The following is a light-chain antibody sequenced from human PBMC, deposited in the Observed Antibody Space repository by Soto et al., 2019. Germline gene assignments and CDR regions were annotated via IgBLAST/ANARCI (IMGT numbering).Light chain of an antibody. Sequence: EVVLTQPPGTLSLSPGESATLSCRASQSVSSSYLAWYQQKPGQAPRLLIYGASSRATGTPDRFSGSGSGTDFTLTISRLEPEDFAVYYCQQYGSSPLTFVQGTKLEIK. CDR2: GAS. V-gene: IGKV3-20*01. J-gene: IGKJ2*01. CDR3: QQYGSSPLT. CDR1: QSVSSSY.